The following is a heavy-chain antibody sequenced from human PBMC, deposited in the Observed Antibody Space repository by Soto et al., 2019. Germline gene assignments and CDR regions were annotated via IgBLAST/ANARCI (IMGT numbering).Heavy chain of an antibody. CDR2: ISSSGSTI. CDR1: GFTFSSYE. V-gene: IGHV3-48*03. J-gene: IGHJ6*02. CDR3: ARDTYYYDSSGYYVGMDV. Sequence: GGSLRLSCAASGFTFSSYEMNWVRQAPGKGLEWVSYISSSGSTIYYADSVKGRFTISRDNAKNSLYLQMNSLRAEDTAVYYCARDTYYYDSSGYYVGMDVCGQGPTVTVSS. D-gene: IGHD3-22*01.